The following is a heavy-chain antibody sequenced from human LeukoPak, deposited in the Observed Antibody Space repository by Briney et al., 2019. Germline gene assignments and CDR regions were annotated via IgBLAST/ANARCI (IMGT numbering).Heavy chain of an antibody. CDR3: ARDYYYGSGSYYNRPAWFDP. CDR2: IYYSGST. V-gene: IGHV4-59*12. D-gene: IGHD3-10*01. Sequence: SETLSLTCTVSGGSISSYYWSWIRQPPGKGLEWIGYIYYSGSTNYNPSLKSRVTISVDTSKNQFSLKLSSVTAADTAVYYCARDYYYGSGSYYNRPAWFDPWGQGTLVTVSS. CDR1: GGSISSYY. J-gene: IGHJ5*02.